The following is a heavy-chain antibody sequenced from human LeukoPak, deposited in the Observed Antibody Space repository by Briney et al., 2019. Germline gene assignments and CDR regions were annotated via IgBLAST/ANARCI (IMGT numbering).Heavy chain of an antibody. CDR3: ARDGGIAVAGTKTRYFDL. CDR1: GGTFSSYA. D-gene: IGHD6-19*01. CDR2: IIPIFGTA. J-gene: IGHJ2*01. Sequence: SVKVFCKASGGTFSSYAISWVRQAPGQGLEWMGGIIPIFGTANYALKFQGRVTITADESTSTAYMELSSLRSEDTAVYYCARDGGIAVAGTKTRYFDLWGRGTLVTVSS. V-gene: IGHV1-69*13.